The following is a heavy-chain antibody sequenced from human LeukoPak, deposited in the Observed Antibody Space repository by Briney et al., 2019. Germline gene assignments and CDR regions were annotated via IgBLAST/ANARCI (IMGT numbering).Heavy chain of an antibody. CDR2: IYYSGST. CDR1: GGSISSSSYY. J-gene: IGHJ6*02. CDR3: ARDAIRSGPYRADGMDV. V-gene: IGHV4-39*07. D-gene: IGHD3-16*01. Sequence: SETLSLTCTVSGGSISSSSYYWGWIRQPPGKGLEWIGSIYYSGSTYYNPSLKSRVTISVDTSKNQFSLKLSSVTAADTAVYYCARDAIRSGPYRADGMDVWGQGTTVTVSS.